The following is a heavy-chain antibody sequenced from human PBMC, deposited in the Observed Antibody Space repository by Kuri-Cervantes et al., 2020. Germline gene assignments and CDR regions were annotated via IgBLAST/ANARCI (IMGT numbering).Heavy chain of an antibody. V-gene: IGHV4-59*08. CDR1: GGSISSYY. CDR3: ARPYSSYYYMDV. J-gene: IGHJ6*03. D-gene: IGHD2-15*01. CDR2: IYHSGST. Sequence: GSLRLSCTVSGGSISSYYWNWIRQPPGKGLEWIGYIYHSGSTAYNPSLKSRVTMSVDTSKNQFSLKLNSVTAADTAVYYCARPYSSYYYMDVWGKGTTVTVSS.